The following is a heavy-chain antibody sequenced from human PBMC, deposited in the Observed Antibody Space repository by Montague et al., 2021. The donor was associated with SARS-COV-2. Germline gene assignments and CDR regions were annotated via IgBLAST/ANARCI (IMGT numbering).Heavy chain of an antibody. CDR3: AREAYNSGDFDF. CDR1: GFTFNNYW. J-gene: IGHJ4*02. CDR2: INRDGSST. V-gene: IGHV3-74*01. Sequence: SLRLSCAASGFTFNNYWMHWVRQVPRKGLLWVSRINRDGSSTTYXDSXQGRFTISRDNAKNTLYLQVNSLRDDDTAVYYCAREAYNSGDFDFWGQGTLVTVSS. D-gene: IGHD6-19*01.